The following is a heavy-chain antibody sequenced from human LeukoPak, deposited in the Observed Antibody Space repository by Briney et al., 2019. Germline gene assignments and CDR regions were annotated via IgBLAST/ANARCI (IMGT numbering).Heavy chain of an antibody. CDR1: EFTFSSYD. Sequence: GGSLRLSCAASEFTFSSYDMHWVRQATGKGLEWVSAIGTAGDTYYPGSVKGRFTISRENAKNSLYLQMNSPRAGDTPVYYCARDHKIFDSGRPSGDYYYYYGMDVWGQGTTVTVSS. CDR2: IGTAGDT. J-gene: IGHJ6*02. CDR3: ARDHKIFDSGRPSGDYYYYYGMDV. V-gene: IGHV3-13*01. D-gene: IGHD1-26*01.